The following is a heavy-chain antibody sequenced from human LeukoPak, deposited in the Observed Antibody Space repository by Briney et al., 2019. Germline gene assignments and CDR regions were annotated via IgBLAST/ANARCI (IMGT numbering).Heavy chain of an antibody. CDR3: ARDGNKYYDILTGYSRPSRYYYYYGMDV. CDR1: GFTFSSYS. CDR2: ISSSSSYI. V-gene: IGHV3-21*01. D-gene: IGHD3-9*01. Sequence: GGSLRLSCAASGFTFSSYSMNWVRQAPGKGLEWVSSISSSSSYIYYADSVKGRFTISRDNAKNSLYLQMDSLRAEDTAVYYCARDGNKYYDILTGYSRPSRYYYYYGMDVWGQGTTVTVSS. J-gene: IGHJ6*02.